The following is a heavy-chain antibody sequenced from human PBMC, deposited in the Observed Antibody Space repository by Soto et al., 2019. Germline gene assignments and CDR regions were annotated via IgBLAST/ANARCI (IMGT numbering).Heavy chain of an antibody. J-gene: IGHJ4*02. CDR2: IYYSGST. CDR1: GGSISSGGYY. D-gene: IGHD4-17*01. V-gene: IGHV4-31*03. CDR3: ARGRGTVTTVTTHLHY. Sequence: SETLSLTCTVSGGSISSGGYYWSWIRQHPGKGLEWIGYIYYSGSTYYNPSLKSRVTISVDTSKNQFSLKLSSMTAADTAVYYCARGRGTVTTVTTHLHYWGQGTLVTVS.